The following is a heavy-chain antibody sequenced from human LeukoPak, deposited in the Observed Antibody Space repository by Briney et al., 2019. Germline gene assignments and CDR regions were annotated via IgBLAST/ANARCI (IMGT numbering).Heavy chain of an antibody. V-gene: IGHV3-15*01. J-gene: IGHJ4*02. Sequence: GGSLRLSCAASGFTFSNAWMSWVRQAPGKGLEWVGRIKSKTDGGTTDYAARVKGRFTIARDDSKNTLYLQMNSLKTEDTAVYYCTTGVYYDFWSGPSSPLDYWGQGTLVTVSS. CDR2: IKSKTDGGTT. D-gene: IGHD3-3*01. CDR1: GFTFSNAW. CDR3: TTGVYYDFWSGPSSPLDY.